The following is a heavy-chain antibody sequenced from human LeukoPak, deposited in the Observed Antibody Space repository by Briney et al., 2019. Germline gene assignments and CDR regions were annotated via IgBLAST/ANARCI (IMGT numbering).Heavy chain of an antibody. J-gene: IGHJ4*02. D-gene: IGHD6-6*01. CDR3: AKGQERTRIAARPSALDF. CDR1: GFTVTYNY. Sequence: GGSLRLSCVVSGFTVTYNYMTWVRQAPGKGLESVSIIYSGGDTYYADSVKGRFTISRDNSKNTLYLQMSTLRAEDTATYYCAKGQERTRIAARPSALDFWGQGTRVTVSS. V-gene: IGHV3-53*01. CDR2: IYSGGDT.